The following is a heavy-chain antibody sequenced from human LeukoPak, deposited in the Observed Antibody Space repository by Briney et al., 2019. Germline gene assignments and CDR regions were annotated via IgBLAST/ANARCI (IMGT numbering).Heavy chain of an antibody. CDR3: ARDFRGGYDFWSGYYTPYYFDY. CDR1: DDFITAYY. Sequence: ASETLSLTCTISDDFITAYYWSWIRQAPGKGLEWIGYVYYSGSTEYNPSLRTRVTISLDMSKHHFSLNLTSVTAADTAVYYCARDFRGGYDFWSGYYTPYYFDYWGQGTLVTVSP. D-gene: IGHD3-3*01. CDR2: VYYSGST. J-gene: IGHJ4*02. V-gene: IGHV4-59*01.